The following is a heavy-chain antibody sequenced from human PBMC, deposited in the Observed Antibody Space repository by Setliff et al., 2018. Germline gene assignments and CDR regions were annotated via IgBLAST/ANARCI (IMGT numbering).Heavy chain of an antibody. CDR3: ARDVFPYHYEGAFDI. CDR1: GYTFTSYG. CDR2: ISAYNGNT. Sequence: ASVKVSCKASGYTFTSYGISWVRQAPGQGLEWMGWISAYNGNTNYAQKLQGRVTMTSDTSTSTVYMDMSSLSSEDTAVYYCARDVFPYHYEGAFDIWGQGTMVTVSS. D-gene: IGHD3-22*01. V-gene: IGHV1-18*01. J-gene: IGHJ3*02.